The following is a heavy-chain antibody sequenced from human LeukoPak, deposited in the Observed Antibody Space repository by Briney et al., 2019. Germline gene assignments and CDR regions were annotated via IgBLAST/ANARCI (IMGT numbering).Heavy chain of an antibody. D-gene: IGHD2-15*01. CDR3: ATGIKTRYSSVGYYYYMDV. CDR2: INHSGST. Sequence: PSETLSLTCAVYGGSFSGYYWSWIRQPPGKGLEWVGEINHSGSTKYNPSLKSRVTISGDTSKNQFSLKLSSVTAADTAVYYCATGIKTRYSSVGYYYYMDVWGKGTTVTVSS. CDR1: GGSFSGYY. V-gene: IGHV4-34*01. J-gene: IGHJ6*03.